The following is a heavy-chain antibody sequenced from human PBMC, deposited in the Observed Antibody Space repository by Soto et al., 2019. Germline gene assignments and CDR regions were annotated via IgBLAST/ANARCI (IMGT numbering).Heavy chain of an antibody. J-gene: IGHJ4*02. V-gene: IGHV1-69*13. Sequence: SVKVSCKASGGTFSSYAISWVRQAPGQGLEWMGGIIPIFGTANYAQKFQGRVTITADESTSTAYMELSSLRSEDTAVYYCARSQPHYYDSSGFPPWFDYWGQGTLVTVSS. CDR1: GGTFSSYA. D-gene: IGHD3-22*01. CDR2: IIPIFGTA. CDR3: ARSQPHYYDSSGFPPWFDY.